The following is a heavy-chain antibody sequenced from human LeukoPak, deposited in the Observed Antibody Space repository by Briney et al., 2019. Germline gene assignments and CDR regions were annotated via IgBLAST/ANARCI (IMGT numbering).Heavy chain of an antibody. J-gene: IGHJ4*02. CDR3: ARDLSVGAKPDLGFDY. Sequence: PGGSLRLSCAASGFTFSNAWMSWVRQAPGKGLEWVSVIYKSAITYYADTVRGRFTISRDNSKNTLYLQMNSLRAEDTAVYYCARDLSVGAKPDLGFDYWGQGTLVTVSS. V-gene: IGHV3-53*01. D-gene: IGHD1-26*01. CDR1: GFTFSNAW. CDR2: IYKSAIT.